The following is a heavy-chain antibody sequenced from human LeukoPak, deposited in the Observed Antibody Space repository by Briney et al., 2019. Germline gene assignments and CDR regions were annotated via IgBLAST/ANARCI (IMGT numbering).Heavy chain of an antibody. CDR1: GYSFTNYA. Sequence: ASVQVSCKASGYSFTNYAMNWVRQAPGQGLEWMGWIHPSTGNPTYAQGFTGRFVFSLDTSVSTTYLHISSLKAEDTAVYFCARAFQSLGGLSLPDYWGQGTLLTVSS. D-gene: IGHD3-16*02. CDR2: IHPSTGNP. J-gene: IGHJ4*02. V-gene: IGHV7-4-1*02. CDR3: ARAFQSLGGLSLPDY.